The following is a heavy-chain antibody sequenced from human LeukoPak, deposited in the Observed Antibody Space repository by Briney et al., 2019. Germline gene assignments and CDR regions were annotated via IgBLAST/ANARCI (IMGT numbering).Heavy chain of an antibody. CDR1: GFTFSSYA. CDR2: ISGSGGST. J-gene: IGHJ4*02. Sequence: GGSLRVSCAASGFTFSSYAMSWVRQAPGKGLEWVSAISGSGGSTYYADSVKGRFTISRDNSKNTLYLQMNSLRAEDTAVYYCAKDPTPYSSGWSYFDYWGQGTLVTVSS. V-gene: IGHV3-23*01. CDR3: AKDPTPYSSGWSYFDY. D-gene: IGHD6-19*01.